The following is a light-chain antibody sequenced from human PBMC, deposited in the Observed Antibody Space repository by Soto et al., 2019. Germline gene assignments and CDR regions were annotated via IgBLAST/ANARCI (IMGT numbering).Light chain of an antibody. V-gene: IGKV1-5*03. J-gene: IGKJ1*01. CDR2: KAS. Sequence: DIQMTQSPSTLSASVGDRVTITCRASQSISSWLAWYQQKPGKAPKLLIYKASSLESGVPSRFIGSGSGTEFTLTISSLQPDEFAAYYCQEYDSYSRAFGQGNKVYIK. CDR3: QEYDSYSRA. CDR1: QSISSW.